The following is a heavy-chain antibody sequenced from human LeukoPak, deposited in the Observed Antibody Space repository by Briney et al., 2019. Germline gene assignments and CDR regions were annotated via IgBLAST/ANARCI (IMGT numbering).Heavy chain of an antibody. Sequence: NSSETLSLTCTVSGGSISSYYWSWIRQPPGKGLEWIGYIYYSGSTNYNPSLKSRVTISVDTSKNQFSLKLSSVTAADTAVYYCATTPASTAYDSSGYYFDYWGQGTLVTVSS. CDR1: GGSISSYY. J-gene: IGHJ4*02. V-gene: IGHV4-59*08. D-gene: IGHD3-22*01. CDR3: ATTPASTAYDSSGYYFDY. CDR2: IYYSGST.